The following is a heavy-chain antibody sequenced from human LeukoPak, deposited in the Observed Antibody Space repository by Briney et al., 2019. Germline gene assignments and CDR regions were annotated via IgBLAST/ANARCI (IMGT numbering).Heavy chain of an antibody. CDR1: GFTFSSSW. CDR2: ITRDGSST. D-gene: IGHD5-12*01. J-gene: IGHJ4*02. V-gene: IGHV3-74*01. CDR3: AREGRVSGYDFDC. Sequence: GGSLRLSCAASGFTFSSSWMHWVRQAPGKGLVWVSRITRDGSSTTYADSVKGRFTISRDNAKNTLYLQMNSLRVEDTAVYYCAREGRVSGYDFDCWGQGTLVTVSS.